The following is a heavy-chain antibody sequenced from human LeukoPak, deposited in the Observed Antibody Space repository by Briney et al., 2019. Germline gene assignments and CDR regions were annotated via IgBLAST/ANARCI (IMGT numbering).Heavy chain of an antibody. CDR2: ISSSSSYI. D-gene: IGHD3-10*01. CDR3: AIYGSRSQGWFDP. V-gene: IGHV3-21*01. Sequence: PGGSLRLSCAASGFTFSSYSMNWVRQAPGKGLEWVSSISSSSSYIYYADSVKGRFTISRDNAKNSLYLQMNSLRAEDTAVYYCAIYGSRSQGWFDPWGQGTLVTVSS. J-gene: IGHJ5*02. CDR1: GFTFSSYS.